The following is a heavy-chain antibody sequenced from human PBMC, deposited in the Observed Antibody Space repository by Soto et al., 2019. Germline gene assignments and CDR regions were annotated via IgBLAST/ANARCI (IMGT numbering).Heavy chain of an antibody. J-gene: IGHJ5*02. CDR1: GGSISSYY. CDR3: ARADYYDSSGYYSRYNWFDP. D-gene: IGHD3-22*01. CDR2: IYYSGST. V-gene: IGHV4-59*01. Sequence: SETLSLTCTVFGGSISSYYWSWIRQPPGKGLEWIGYIYYSGSTNYNPSLKSRVTISVDTSKNQFSLKLSSVTAADTAVYYCARADYYDSSGYYSRYNWFDPWGQGTLVTVS.